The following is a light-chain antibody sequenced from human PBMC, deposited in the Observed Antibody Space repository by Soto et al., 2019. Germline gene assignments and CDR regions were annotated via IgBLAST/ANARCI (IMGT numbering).Light chain of an antibody. J-gene: IGKJ2*01. Sequence: DTQMTQSPSSLSASVGYRVTITCRASQGINNYLAWYQQKPGKVPKLLIYAASTLQAEFPSRFSGSGSGTDFTLTISSLQPEDVATYYCRKDNTVPYTFGPGTQLEIK. V-gene: IGKV1-27*01. CDR3: RKDNTVPYT. CDR1: QGINNY. CDR2: AAS.